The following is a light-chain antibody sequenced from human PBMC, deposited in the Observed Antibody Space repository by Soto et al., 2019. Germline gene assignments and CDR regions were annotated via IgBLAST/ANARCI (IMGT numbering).Light chain of an antibody. CDR2: VAP. Sequence: DIQITQSPSSLSASVGDSVTITCRASQNIETSLNWYQVKPGKAPKLLLSVAPGFQGEVPSYFSGSGSGTDFTLTISGLQPEDFATYYCQQSYSSPRTFGQGTKVDIK. CDR1: QNIETS. CDR3: QQSYSSPRT. J-gene: IGKJ1*01. V-gene: IGKV1-39*01.